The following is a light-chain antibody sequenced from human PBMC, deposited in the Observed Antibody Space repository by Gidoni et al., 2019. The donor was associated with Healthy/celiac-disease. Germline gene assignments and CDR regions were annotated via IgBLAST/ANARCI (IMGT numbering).Light chain of an antibody. Sequence: EIALTQFPGTLSLSPGERATLSCRASQSVSSSYLAWYQQKTGQAPRLLIYGASSRATGIPDRFSGSGSGTDFTLTISRLEPEDFAVYYCQQYGSSPQAFGQXTKVEIK. CDR2: GAS. V-gene: IGKV3-20*01. CDR3: QQYGSSPQA. CDR1: QSVSSSY. J-gene: IGKJ1*01.